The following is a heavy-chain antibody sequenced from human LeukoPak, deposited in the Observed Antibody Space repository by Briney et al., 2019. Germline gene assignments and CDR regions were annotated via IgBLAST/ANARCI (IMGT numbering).Heavy chain of an antibody. Sequence: PSETLSLTCTVSGGSISSSSYYWGWIRQPPGKGLEWIGSIYYSGSTYYNPSLKSRVTISVDTSKNQFSLKLSSVTAADTAVYYCARERRGSCLDYWGQGTLVTVSS. J-gene: IGHJ4*02. CDR3: ARERRGSCLDY. V-gene: IGHV4-39*07. D-gene: IGHD2-15*01. CDR1: GGSISSSSYY. CDR2: IYYSGST.